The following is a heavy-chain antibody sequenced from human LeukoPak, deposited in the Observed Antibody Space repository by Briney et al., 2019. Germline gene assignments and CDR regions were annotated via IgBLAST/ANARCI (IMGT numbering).Heavy chain of an antibody. Sequence: SETLSLTCTVSGGSISSSSYYWGWIRQPPGKGLEWIGSIYYSGSTYYNPSLKSRVTISVDTSKNQFSLKLSSVTAADTAVYYCAATSYDYVWGSYRYTDYWGQGTLVTVSS. CDR3: AATSYDYVWGSYRYTDY. CDR2: IYYSGST. J-gene: IGHJ4*02. V-gene: IGHV4-39*01. CDR1: GGSISSSSYY. D-gene: IGHD3-16*02.